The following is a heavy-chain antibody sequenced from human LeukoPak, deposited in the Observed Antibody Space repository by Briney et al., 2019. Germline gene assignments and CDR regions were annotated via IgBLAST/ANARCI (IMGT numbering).Heavy chain of an antibody. CDR1: GFTFSSYE. V-gene: IGHV3-48*03. D-gene: IGHD3-9*01. CDR3: ARDIILTGYYRSAGAFDI. Sequence: PGGSLRLSCAASGFTFSSYEMNWVRQAPGKGLEWVSYISCGGSTIYYADSVKGRFTISRDNAKNSLYLQMNSLRAEDTAVYYCARDIILTGYYRSAGAFDIWGQGTMVTVSS. CDR2: ISCGGSTI. J-gene: IGHJ3*02.